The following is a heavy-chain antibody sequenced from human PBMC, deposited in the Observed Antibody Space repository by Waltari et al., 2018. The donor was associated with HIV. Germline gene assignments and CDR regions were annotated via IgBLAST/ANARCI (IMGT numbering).Heavy chain of an antibody. CDR1: GFTVSSHS. CDR3: ARVKAYSSGWFDY. D-gene: IGHD6-19*01. J-gene: IGHJ5*01. Sequence: EVQLVESGGGLIQPGGSLSLSCAASGFTVSSHSLSWVRQAPGKGLEWVSVFYSGGSAYSADSVKGRFTISRDNSKNTLHLQMKRLRTEDTAVYYCARVKAYSSGWFDYWGQGTLVTVSS. V-gene: IGHV3-53*01. CDR2: FYSGGSA.